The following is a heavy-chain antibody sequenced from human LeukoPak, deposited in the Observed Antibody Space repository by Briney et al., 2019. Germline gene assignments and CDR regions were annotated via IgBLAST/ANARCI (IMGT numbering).Heavy chain of an antibody. CDR3: VGLQRYSGGWYRYFDS. D-gene: IGHD6-19*01. J-gene: IGHJ4*02. CDR1: GGTFSNYA. Sequence: SVKVSCKASGGTFSNYAISWVRQAPGQGLEWMGGIIPLFGTANCAQKFQGRVTITADESTTTSYMELSSLTYEDTAVYYCVGLQRYSGGWYRYFDSWGQGTLVTVS. V-gene: IGHV1-69*13. CDR2: IIPLFGTA.